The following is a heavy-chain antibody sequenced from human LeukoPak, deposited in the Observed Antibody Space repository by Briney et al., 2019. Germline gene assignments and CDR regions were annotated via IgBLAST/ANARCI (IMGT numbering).Heavy chain of an antibody. V-gene: IGHV3-48*01. CDR1: GFTFSSYS. D-gene: IGHD6-19*01. Sequence: PGGSLRHSCAASGFTFSSYSMNWVRQAPGKGLEWVSYISSSSSTIYYADSVKGRFTISRDNAKNSLYLHMNSLRAEDTAVYYCARISYTSGNDFDYWGQGTLVTVSS. J-gene: IGHJ4*02. CDR3: ARISYTSGNDFDY. CDR2: ISSSSSTI.